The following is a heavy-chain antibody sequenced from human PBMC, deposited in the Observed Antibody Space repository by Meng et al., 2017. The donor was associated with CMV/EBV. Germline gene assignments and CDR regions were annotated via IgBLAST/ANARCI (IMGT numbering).Heavy chain of an antibody. J-gene: IGHJ6*02. V-gene: IGHV4-59*05. CDR1: GGSISSYY. CDR2: IYYSGST. CDR3: ASTGRLAPYYYYGMDV. Sequence: SETLSLTCIVSGGSISSYYWSWIRQPPGKGLEWIGSIYYSGSTYYNPSLKSRVTISVDTSKNQFSLKLSSVTAADTAVYYCASTGRLAPYYYYGMDVWGQGTTVTVSS. D-gene: IGHD3-9*01.